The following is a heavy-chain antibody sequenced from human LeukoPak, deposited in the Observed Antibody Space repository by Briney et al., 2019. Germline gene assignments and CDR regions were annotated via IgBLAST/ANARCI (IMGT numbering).Heavy chain of an antibody. J-gene: IGHJ2*01. V-gene: IGHV4-4*02. CDR2: ISHTGSI. D-gene: IGHD6-13*01. CDR3: ARDNERRLTAAGTAAFDL. Sequence: SETLSLTCVVSGASITSRIWWSWVRQPPGKGVEWIGEISHTGSIDYTPSLKSRATISLDKSKNQLSLNLTSVTAADTAMYYCARDNERRLTAAGTAAFDLWGRGTLVTVSS. CDR1: GASITSRIW.